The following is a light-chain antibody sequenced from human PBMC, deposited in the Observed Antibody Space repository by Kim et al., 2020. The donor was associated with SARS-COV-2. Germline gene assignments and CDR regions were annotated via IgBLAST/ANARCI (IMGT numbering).Light chain of an antibody. J-gene: IGKJ4*01. CDR3: QQRHNWPLT. Sequence: SLSTGESATLPCRASQSVGNFFAWFQQKPGQAPSLLIFETSNRATGIPDRFSGSGSGTAFTLNIRSLEPEDFAVYYCQQRHNWPLTFGGGTKVEI. CDR1: QSVGNF. CDR2: ETS. V-gene: IGKV3-11*01.